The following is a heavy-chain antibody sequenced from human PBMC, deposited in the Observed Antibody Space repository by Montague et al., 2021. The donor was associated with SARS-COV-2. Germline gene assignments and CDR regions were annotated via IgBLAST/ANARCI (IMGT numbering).Heavy chain of an antibody. CDR3: ARGSYGADAFDI. CDR2: IYYIGST. J-gene: IGHJ3*02. CDR1: GGPISSYY. D-gene: IGHD4/OR15-4a*01. V-gene: IGHV4-59*01. Sequence: SEILSLTYTVAGGPISSYYWGWIRQPPGKGLEWIGYIYYIGSTHYNPSLKSRVTISLDTSKNQFSLKLNSVTDAETAVYYCARGSYGADAFDIWGQGRMVTVSS.